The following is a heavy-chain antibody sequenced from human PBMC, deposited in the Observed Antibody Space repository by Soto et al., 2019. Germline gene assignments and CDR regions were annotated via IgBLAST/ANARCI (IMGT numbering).Heavy chain of an antibody. Sequence: GASVKVSCKASGYTFASCGISWVRQAPGQGLEWMGWISAYNGNTNYAQKLQGRVTMTTDTSTSTAYMELSSLRSEDTAVYYCARDRVWSGYIYFDYWGQGTLVTVSS. CDR1: GYTFASCG. CDR3: ARDRVWSGYIYFDY. J-gene: IGHJ4*02. CDR2: ISAYNGNT. V-gene: IGHV1-18*01. D-gene: IGHD3-3*01.